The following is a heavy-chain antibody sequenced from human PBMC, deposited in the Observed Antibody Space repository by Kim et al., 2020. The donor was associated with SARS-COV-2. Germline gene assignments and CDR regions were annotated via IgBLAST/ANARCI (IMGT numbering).Heavy chain of an antibody. CDR1: GGSISSGDYY. J-gene: IGHJ6*02. CDR2: IYYSGST. V-gene: IGHV4-30-4*01. CDR3: ARRRWGLLWSSGPEAYYYYGMDV. Sequence: SETLSLTCTVSGGSISSGDYYWSWIRQPPGKGLEWIGYIYYSGSTYYNPSLKSRVTISVDTSKNQFSLKLSSVTAADTAVYYCARRRWGLLWSSGPEAYYYYGMDVWGQGTTVTVSS. D-gene: IGHD3-10*01.